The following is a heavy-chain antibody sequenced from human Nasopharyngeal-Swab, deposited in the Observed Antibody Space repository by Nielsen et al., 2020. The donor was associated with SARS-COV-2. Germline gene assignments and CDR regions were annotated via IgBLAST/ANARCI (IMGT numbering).Heavy chain of an antibody. Sequence: WIRQHPGKGLEWIGYIYYSGSTYYNPSLKSRVTISVDTSKNQFSLKLSSVTAADTAVYYCARAVGVDYYDSSGYYPPSWFDPWGQGTLVTVSS. J-gene: IGHJ5*02. D-gene: IGHD3-22*01. CDR2: IYYSGST. CDR3: ARAVGVDYYDSSGYYPPSWFDP. V-gene: IGHV4-30-4*06.